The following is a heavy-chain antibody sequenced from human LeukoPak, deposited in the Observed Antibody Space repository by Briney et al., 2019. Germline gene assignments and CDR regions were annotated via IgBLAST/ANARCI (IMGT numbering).Heavy chain of an antibody. J-gene: IGHJ4*02. CDR3: ARDRAYKSFDY. V-gene: IGHV3-7*01. D-gene: IGHD3-16*01. Sequence: TGGSLRLSCAASGFSFNNFAMHWVRQAPGKGLEWVANINPDGSEKYSVDSVKGRFTISRDNAKNSLYLQMNSLRAEDTAVYYCARDRAYKSFDYWGQGTLVTVSS. CDR1: GFSFNNFA. CDR2: INPDGSEK.